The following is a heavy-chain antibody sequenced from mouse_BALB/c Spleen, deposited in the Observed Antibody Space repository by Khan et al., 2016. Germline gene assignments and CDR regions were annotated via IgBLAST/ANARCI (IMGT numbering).Heavy chain of an antibody. CDR1: GYTFSNYW. D-gene: IGHD2-4*01. V-gene: IGHV1-9*01. CDR3: ASPICYDYDFGAVDF. Sequence: QVQLQQSGADLMKPGASVRISCKATGYTFSNYWIEWVKQRPGHGLEWIGEILPGNDDTNYNEKFKGKATFTADISSNTDYMQHSSQTSEDSAVYYCASPICYDYDFGAVDFWGQGTSVTVSS. CDR2: ILPGNDDT. J-gene: IGHJ4*01.